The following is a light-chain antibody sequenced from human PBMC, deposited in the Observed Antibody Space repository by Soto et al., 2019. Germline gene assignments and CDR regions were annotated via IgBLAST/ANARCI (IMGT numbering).Light chain of an antibody. Sequence: SYELTQPPSVSVSPGQTASITCSGDKLGDKYACWYQQTPGQSPVLVIYQDSKRPSGIPERFSGSNSGNTATLTISGTQAMDEADYYCQAWDRSTANYVFGTGTKVTVL. CDR1: KLGDKY. V-gene: IGLV3-1*01. J-gene: IGLJ1*01. CDR2: QDS. CDR3: QAWDRSTANYV.